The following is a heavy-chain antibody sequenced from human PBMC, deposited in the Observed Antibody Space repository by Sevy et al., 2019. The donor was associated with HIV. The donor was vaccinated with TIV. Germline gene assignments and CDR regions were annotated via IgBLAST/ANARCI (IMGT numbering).Heavy chain of an antibody. D-gene: IGHD6-19*01. CDR3: ARRGASGGWYHFDY. J-gene: IGHJ4*02. CDR2: IYTTDSDA. Sequence: GGSLRLSCKASGYSFTSSWIGWVSQIPGKGLEWMGIIYTTDSDARYSPSFEGQVTISVDKSISTAYLQWSSLKASDTAMYYCARRGASGGWYHFDYWGQGTLVTVSS. CDR1: GYSFTSSW. V-gene: IGHV5-51*01.